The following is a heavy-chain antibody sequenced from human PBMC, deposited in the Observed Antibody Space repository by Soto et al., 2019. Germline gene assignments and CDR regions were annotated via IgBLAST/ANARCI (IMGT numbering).Heavy chain of an antibody. CDR3: ARGGGSSCPPPFDS. CDR1: GGSFSGYY. J-gene: IGHJ4*02. Sequence: ETLTLTCAVYGGSFSGYYWSWIRQPPGKGLEWIGEINHSGSTTNNPSLKSRITISVDTSKNQPSLKVSSVTAAYTAVYYCARGGGSSCPPPFDSWGQGTLVTVSS. CDR2: INHSGST. D-gene: IGHD6-13*01. V-gene: IGHV4-34*01.